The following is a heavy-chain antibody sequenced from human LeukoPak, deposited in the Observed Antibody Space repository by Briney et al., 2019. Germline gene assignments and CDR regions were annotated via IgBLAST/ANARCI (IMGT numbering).Heavy chain of an antibody. Sequence: ASVKVSCKASGYTFTGYYMHWVRQAPGQGLEWMGWINPNSGGTNYAQKFQGRVTMTRDTSISTAYMELSRLRSDDTAVYYCARSRTGSGFLFDYWGQGSLVTVSS. CDR3: ARSRTGSGFLFDY. CDR1: GYTFTGYY. J-gene: IGHJ4*02. D-gene: IGHD3-10*01. V-gene: IGHV1-2*02. CDR2: INPNSGGT.